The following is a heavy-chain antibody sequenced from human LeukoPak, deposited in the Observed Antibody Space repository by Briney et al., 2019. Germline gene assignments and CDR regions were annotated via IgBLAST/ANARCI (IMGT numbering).Heavy chain of an antibody. Sequence: GASVKVSCKASGYTFTGYYMHWVRQGPGQGLEWMGRINPNSGGTNYAQKFQGRVTMTRDTSISTAYMELSRLRSDDTAVYYCARALAYYYDSSGYPIGDYWGQGTLVTVSS. D-gene: IGHD3-22*01. V-gene: IGHV1-2*02. J-gene: IGHJ4*02. CDR3: ARALAYYYDSSGYPIGDY. CDR1: GYTFTGYY. CDR2: INPNSGGT.